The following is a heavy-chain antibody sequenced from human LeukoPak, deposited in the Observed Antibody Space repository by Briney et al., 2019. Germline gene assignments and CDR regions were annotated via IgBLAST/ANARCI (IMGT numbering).Heavy chain of an antibody. CDR1: GFTFSSYG. Sequence: GGSLRLSCAASGFTFSSYGMHWVRQAPGKGLEWVSAISGSDSRTYYADSVKGRFTISRDNSKKTLYLQMNSLRAEDTAVYYCAKDGGYDYSLDAFDIWGRGTMVTVSS. V-gene: IGHV3-23*01. CDR3: AKDGGYDYSLDAFDI. D-gene: IGHD5-12*01. J-gene: IGHJ3*02. CDR2: ISGSDSRT.